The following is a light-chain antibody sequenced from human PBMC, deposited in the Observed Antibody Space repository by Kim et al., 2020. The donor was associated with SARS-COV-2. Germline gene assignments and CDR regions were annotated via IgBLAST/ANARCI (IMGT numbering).Light chain of an antibody. Sequence: VSPGERATLSCRASQSVSSNLAWYQQKPGQAPRLLIYGASTRATGIPARFSGSGSGTEFTLTISSLQSEDFAVYYCQQYNIWPITFGQGTRLEFK. CDR1: QSVSSN. CDR2: GAS. J-gene: IGKJ5*01. CDR3: QQYNIWPIT. V-gene: IGKV3-15*01.